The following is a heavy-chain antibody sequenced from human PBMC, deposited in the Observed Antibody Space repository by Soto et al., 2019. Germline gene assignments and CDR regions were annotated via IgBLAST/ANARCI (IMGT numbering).Heavy chain of an antibody. CDR2: IYYSGST. J-gene: IGHJ4*02. V-gene: IGHV4-59*01. CDR3: ARGDYYDSSCCFDY. CDR1: GGSISSYY. D-gene: IGHD3-22*01. Sequence: SETLSLTCTVSGGSISSYYWSWIRQPPGKGLEWIGYIYYSGSTNYNPSLKSRVTISVDTSKNQFSLKLSSVTAADTAVYYCARGDYYDSSCCFDYWGQGTLVTVSS.